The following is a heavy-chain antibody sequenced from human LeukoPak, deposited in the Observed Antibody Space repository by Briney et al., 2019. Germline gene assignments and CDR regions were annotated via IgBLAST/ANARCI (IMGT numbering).Heavy chain of an antibody. CDR3: VRFCSSTSCPVHDAFDI. D-gene: IGHD2-2*01. J-gene: IGHJ3*02. V-gene: IGHV3-30*01. CDR2: ISYDGSNK. CDR1: GFTFSSYA. Sequence: PGRSLRLSCAASGFTFSSYAMHWVRQAPGKGLEWVAVISYDGSNKYYADSVKGRFTISRHNSKNTLYLQINSLRAEDTAVYYCVRFCSSTSCPVHDAFDIWGQGTMVTVSS.